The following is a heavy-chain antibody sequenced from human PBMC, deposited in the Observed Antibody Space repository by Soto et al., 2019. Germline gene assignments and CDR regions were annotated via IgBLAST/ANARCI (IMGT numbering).Heavy chain of an antibody. CDR2: IYYTGST. V-gene: IGHV4-31*03. CDR3: ARIEMASIK. Sequence: PSETLSLTCSVSGASIRSGGYYWSWLRQSPGKGLEWIGHIYYTGSTFYSPSPKSRLTISLDTSKNQFSLDLRSVTAADTAMYYCARIEMASIKWGRGTLVTVSS. J-gene: IGHJ4*02. CDR1: GASIRSGGYY.